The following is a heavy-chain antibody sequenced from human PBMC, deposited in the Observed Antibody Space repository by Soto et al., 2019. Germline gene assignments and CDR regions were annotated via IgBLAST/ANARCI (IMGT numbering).Heavy chain of an antibody. Sequence: PGGSLRLSCGASGFTFSSYAMSWVRQAPGKGLEWVSAISGSGGSTYYADSVKGRFTISRDNSKNTLYLQMNSLRAEDTAVYYCAKDVYSSGWWYACDIWRQGTMVTVSS. CDR3: AKDVYSSGWWYACDI. CDR1: GFTFSSYA. J-gene: IGHJ3*02. CDR2: ISGSGGST. D-gene: IGHD6-19*01. V-gene: IGHV3-23*01.